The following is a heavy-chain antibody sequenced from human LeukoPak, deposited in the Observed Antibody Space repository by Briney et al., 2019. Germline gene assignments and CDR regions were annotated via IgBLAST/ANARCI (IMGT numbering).Heavy chain of an antibody. Sequence: GESLKISCKGSGYRFTSYWIGWVRQIPGKGLEWMAIIYPADSDIRYSPSFQGQVTISADKSISTAYLQWSSLKASDTAMYYCARSLTAAAGDYWGQGTLVTVSS. CDR1: GYRFTSYW. CDR2: IYPADSDI. V-gene: IGHV5-51*01. D-gene: IGHD6-25*01. CDR3: ARSLTAAAGDY. J-gene: IGHJ4*02.